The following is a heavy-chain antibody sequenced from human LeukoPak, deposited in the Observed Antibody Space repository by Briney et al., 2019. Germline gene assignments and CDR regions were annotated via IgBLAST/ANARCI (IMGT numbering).Heavy chain of an antibody. V-gene: IGHV1-18*01. J-gene: IGHJ4*02. D-gene: IGHD3-22*01. CDR3: ARDLDYYYDSSGYHRLFDY. CDR1: GGTFSSYA. Sequence: ASVKVSCKASGGTFSSYAISWVRQAPGQGLEWMGWISAYNGNTNYAQKLQGRVTMTTDTSTSTAYMELRSLRSDDTAVYYCARDLDYYYDSSGYHRLFDYWGQGTLVTVSS. CDR2: ISAYNGNT.